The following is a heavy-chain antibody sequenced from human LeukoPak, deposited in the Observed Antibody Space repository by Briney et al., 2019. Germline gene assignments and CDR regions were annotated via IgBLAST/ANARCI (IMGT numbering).Heavy chain of an antibody. CDR1: GFTFDDYA. CDR2: ISWNSGSI. CDR3: AKEGPRYYFDY. Sequence: PGRPLRLSCAASGFTFDDYAMHWVRQAPGKGLEWVSGISWNSGSIGYADSVKGRFAISRDNAKNSLYLQMNSLRAEDTALYYCAKEGPRYYFDYWGQGTLVTVSS. V-gene: IGHV3-9*01. D-gene: IGHD3-16*02. J-gene: IGHJ4*02.